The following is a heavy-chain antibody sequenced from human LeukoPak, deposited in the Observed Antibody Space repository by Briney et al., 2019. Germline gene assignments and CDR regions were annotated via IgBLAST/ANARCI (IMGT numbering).Heavy chain of an antibody. CDR3: ARVRGGLDA. Sequence: PSETLSLTSTVSGGSISSYYWSWIRQPPGKGLEWIGYIYYSGSTNYNPSLKSRVTISVDTSKNQFSLKLSSVTAADTAVYYCARVRGGLDAWGQGTLVTVSS. D-gene: IGHD2-15*01. V-gene: IGHV4-59*01. CDR1: GGSISSYY. CDR2: IYYSGST. J-gene: IGHJ5*02.